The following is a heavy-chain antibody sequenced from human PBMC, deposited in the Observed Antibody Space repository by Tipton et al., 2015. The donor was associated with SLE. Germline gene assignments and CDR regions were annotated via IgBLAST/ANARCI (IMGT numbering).Heavy chain of an antibody. J-gene: IGHJ6*03. CDR1: GGSFSGDY. D-gene: IGHD6-19*01. Sequence: TLSLTCAVYGGSFSGDYWSCIRQPPGKGLEWIGEINHSGSTKYNPSLKSRVTISVDTSKNQFSLKLSSVTAADTAVYYCARGLGTYSSGWRYYYYYMDVWGKGTTVTVSS. CDR2: INHSGST. CDR3: ARGLGTYSSGWRYYYYYMDV. V-gene: IGHV4-34*01.